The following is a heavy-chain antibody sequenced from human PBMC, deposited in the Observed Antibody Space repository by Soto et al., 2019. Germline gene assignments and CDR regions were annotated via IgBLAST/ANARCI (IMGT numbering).Heavy chain of an antibody. J-gene: IGHJ4*02. V-gene: IGHV1-18*01. D-gene: IGHD3-10*01. CDR2: ISGYSGNT. CDR1: GYTFTRYG. CDR3: ARGGVLLWFGEPLDY. Sequence: QVQLVQSGAEVKKPGASVKVSCKASGYTFTRYGFTWVRQAPGQGLEWMGWISGYSGNTNYAQNLRGRVTMTTDTSTSTAYMELRSLRSDDTAVYYCARGGVLLWFGEPLDYWGQGTLVTVSP.